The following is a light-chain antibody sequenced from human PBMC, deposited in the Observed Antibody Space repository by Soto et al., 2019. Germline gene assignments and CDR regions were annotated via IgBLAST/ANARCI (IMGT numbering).Light chain of an antibody. CDR1: QSIVGNF. CDR2: GAS. J-gene: IGKJ1*01. CDR3: QQYGGSPRT. Sequence: EIVLTQSPGTLSLSPGEGATLSCRASQSIVGNFLAWYQQKRGQAPRLLIHGASNRATGIPDRFSGSGSGTDFTHTINRLEPEDFEVYYCQQYGGSPRTFGQGTKVEVK. V-gene: IGKV3-20*01.